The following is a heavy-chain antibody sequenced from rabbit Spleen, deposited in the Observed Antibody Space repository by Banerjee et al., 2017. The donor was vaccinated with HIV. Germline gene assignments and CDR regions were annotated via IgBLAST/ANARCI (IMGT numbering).Heavy chain of an antibody. CDR2: IDPVFGIP. CDR3: ARDTASSFSSYGMDL. D-gene: IGHD6-1*01. Sequence: QEQLVESGGGLVQPGGSLKLSCKASGFDFSTYGVSWVRQAPGKGLEWIGYIDPVFGIPYYASWVNGRFTISKTSSTTVILQMTSLTAADTATYFCARDTASSFSSYGMDLWGPGTLVTVS. CDR1: GFDFSTYG. V-gene: IGHV1S39*01. J-gene: IGHJ6*01.